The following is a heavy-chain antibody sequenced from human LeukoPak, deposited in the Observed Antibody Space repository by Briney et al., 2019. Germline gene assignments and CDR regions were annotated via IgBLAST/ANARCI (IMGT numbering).Heavy chain of an antibody. CDR2: IYYSGST. D-gene: IGHD3-22*01. Sequence: PSETLSLTCTVSGDSMSSYYWTWIRQPPGKGLEWIGDIYYSGSTKYNPSLESRVTISVDTSKSQFSLRLSSATAADTAVYYCARHDSSGQIYFQHWGQGTLVTVSS. J-gene: IGHJ1*01. CDR3: ARHDSSGQIYFQH. V-gene: IGHV4-59*08. CDR1: GDSMSSYY.